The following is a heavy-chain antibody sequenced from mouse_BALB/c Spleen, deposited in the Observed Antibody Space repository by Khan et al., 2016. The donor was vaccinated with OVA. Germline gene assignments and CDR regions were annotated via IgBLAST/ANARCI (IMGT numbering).Heavy chain of an antibody. Sequence: MQLEESGPSLVKPSQTLSLTCSVTGDSITSGYWNWIRKFPGNKLEYIGYISYSGSNYYNPSTKSRISIIRDTSKTQYYLQLNSVTTEDTTTNYCARYDYNYYGAFAYWGQGTLVTVSA. D-gene: IGHD2-12*01. CDR1: GDSITSGY. CDR3: ARYDYNYYGAFAY. CDR2: ISYSGSN. V-gene: IGHV3-8*02. J-gene: IGHJ3*01.